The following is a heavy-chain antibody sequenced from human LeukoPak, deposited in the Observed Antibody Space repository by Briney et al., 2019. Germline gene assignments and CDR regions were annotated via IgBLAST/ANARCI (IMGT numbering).Heavy chain of an antibody. J-gene: IGHJ4*02. D-gene: IGHD3-22*01. V-gene: IGHV4-34*01. CDR1: GGSFSGYY. Sequence: PSETLSLTCAVYGGSFSGYYWSWIRQSPGKGLEWIGEISHSGSTDYNPPLKSRVTISVDTSKNQFSLKLSSVTAADTAVYYCARGRYYYDSSGYYYSLKFDYWGQGTLVTVSS. CDR3: ARGRYYYDSSGYYYSLKFDY. CDR2: ISHSGST.